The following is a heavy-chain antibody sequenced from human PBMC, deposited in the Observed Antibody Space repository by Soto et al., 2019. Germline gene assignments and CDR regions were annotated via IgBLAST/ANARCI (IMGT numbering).Heavy chain of an antibody. CDR2: ISPYSGGA. CDR3: ARVIRGAYYNSPLDT. J-gene: IGHJ5*02. CDR1: GYTFTGYF. Sequence: ASVKVSCKASGYTFTGYFMHWVRQAPGQGLEWMGWISPYSGGADYAQSFQGRVTMTRDTSISTVYMELSRLRFDDTAVYYCARVIRGAYYNSPLDTWGQGTVVTV. V-gene: IGHV1-2*02. D-gene: IGHD3-10*01.